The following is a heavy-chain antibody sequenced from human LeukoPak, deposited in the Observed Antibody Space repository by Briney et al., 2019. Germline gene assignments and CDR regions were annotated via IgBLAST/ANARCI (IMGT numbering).Heavy chain of an antibody. V-gene: IGHV1-2*06. CDR3: ARGGHRVPATYGDY. CDR2: INPNSGNT. J-gene: IGHJ4*02. CDR1: GYTVTANY. Sequence: ASVKVSCKASGYTVTANYMHWVRQAPGQGLEWMGRINPNSGNTNYAQKLQGRVTMTTDTSTSTAYMELRSLRSDDTAVYYCARGGHRVPATYGDYWGQGTLVTVSS. D-gene: IGHD2-2*01.